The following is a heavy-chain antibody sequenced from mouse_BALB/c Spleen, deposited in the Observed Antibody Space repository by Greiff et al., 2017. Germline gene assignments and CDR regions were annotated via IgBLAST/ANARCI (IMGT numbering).Heavy chain of an antibody. Sequence: EVNVVESGGGLVKPGGSLKLSCAASGFAFSSYDMSWVRQTPEKRLEWVAYISSGGGSTYYPDTVKGRFTISRNNAKNTLYLQMSSLKSEDTAMYYCARLYGKRGAMDYWGQGTSVTVSS. CDR1: GFAFSSYD. J-gene: IGHJ4*01. CDR3: ARLYGKRGAMDY. D-gene: IGHD2-1*01. CDR2: ISSGGGST. V-gene: IGHV5-12-1*01.